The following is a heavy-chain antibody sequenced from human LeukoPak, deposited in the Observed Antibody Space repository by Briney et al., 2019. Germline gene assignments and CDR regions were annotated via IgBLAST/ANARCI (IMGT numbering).Heavy chain of an antibody. V-gene: IGHV3-43*02. CDR1: GFTFDDYA. CDR3: AKDMASYDSSGYQFDY. J-gene: IGHJ4*02. D-gene: IGHD3-22*01. Sequence: PGGSLRLSCEASGFTFDDYAMHWVRQAPGKGLEWVSLISGEGGSTYYADSVKGRFTISRDNSKNSLYLQMNSLRTEDTALYYCAKDMASYDSSGYQFDYWGQGTLVTVSS. CDR2: ISGEGGST.